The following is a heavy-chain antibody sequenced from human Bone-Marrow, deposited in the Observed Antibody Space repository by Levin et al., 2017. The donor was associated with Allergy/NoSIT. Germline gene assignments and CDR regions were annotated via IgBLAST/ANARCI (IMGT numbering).Heavy chain of an antibody. Sequence: GGSLRLSCAASRFTFSTYSMNWVRLAPGKGLEWVSSISSNSDDIHYADSVRGRFTISRDNARNSLYLQMNSLSVEDTAVYYCARGREEWLVFAGADWFDPWGQGTLVTVSS. CDR2: ISSNSDDI. D-gene: IGHD6-19*01. J-gene: IGHJ5*02. CDR1: RFTFSTYS. V-gene: IGHV3-21*01. CDR3: ARGREEWLVFAGADWFDP.